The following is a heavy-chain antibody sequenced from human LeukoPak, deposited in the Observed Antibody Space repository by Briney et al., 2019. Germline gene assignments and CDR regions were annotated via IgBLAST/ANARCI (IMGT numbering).Heavy chain of an antibody. V-gene: IGHV3-33*08. J-gene: IGHJ4*02. CDR2: IWYDGSDK. CDR3: ASAPYGSRTFLDY. CDR1: GFTFSAYG. Sequence: PRGSLRLSCAASGFTFSAYGMHWVRQAPGKGLEWVAVIWYDGSDKYSADSVKGRFTISRDNSKNTLYLQMNSLRAEDTAVYYCASAPYGSRTFLDYWGQGTLVTVSS. D-gene: IGHD3-10*01.